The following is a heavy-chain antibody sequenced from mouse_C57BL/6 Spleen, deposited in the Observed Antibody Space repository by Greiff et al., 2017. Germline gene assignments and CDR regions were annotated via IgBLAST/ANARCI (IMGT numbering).Heavy chain of an antibody. Sequence: EVQLVESGAELVRPGASVKLSCTASGFNIKDDYMHWVKQRPEQGLEWIGWIDPENGDTEYASKFQGKATITADTSSNTAYLQLSSLTSEDTAVYYCTGTAQASSFAYWGQGTLVTVSA. CDR3: TGTAQASSFAY. V-gene: IGHV14-4*01. CDR2: IDPENGDT. CDR1: GFNIKDDY. J-gene: IGHJ3*01. D-gene: IGHD3-2*02.